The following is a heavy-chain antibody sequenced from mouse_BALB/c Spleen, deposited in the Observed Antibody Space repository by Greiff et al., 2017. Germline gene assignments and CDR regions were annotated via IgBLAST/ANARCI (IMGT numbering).Heavy chain of an antibody. CDR2: INPSSGYT. D-gene: IGHD2-2*01. CDR1: GYTFTSYT. CDR3: ARSGYQAWFAY. V-gene: IGHV1-4*02. Sequence: QVQLQQSAAELARPGASVKMSCKASGYTFTSYTMHWVKQRPGQGLEWIGYINPSSGYTEYNQKFKDKTTLTADKSSSTAYMQLSSLTSEDSAVYYCARSGYQAWFAYWGQGTLVTVSA. J-gene: IGHJ3*01.